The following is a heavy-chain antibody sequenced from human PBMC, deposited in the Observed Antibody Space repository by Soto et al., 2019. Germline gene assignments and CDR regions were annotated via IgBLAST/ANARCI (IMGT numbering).Heavy chain of an antibody. CDR2: IIPVFGTP. D-gene: IGHD3-10*01. V-gene: IGHV1-69*01. J-gene: IGHJ4*02. CDR3: ARDLEFRDGNISHLDF. Sequence: QVHLLQSGAAVKKPGSSVKVSCKASGGTFRNHVFNWVRQAPGQGLEWMGGIIPVFGTPNYAQKVPGRFTITAAESTSTVYMELSSLKSEDTAVYYCARDLEFRDGNISHLDFWGQVTLVTVSS. CDR1: GGTFRNHV.